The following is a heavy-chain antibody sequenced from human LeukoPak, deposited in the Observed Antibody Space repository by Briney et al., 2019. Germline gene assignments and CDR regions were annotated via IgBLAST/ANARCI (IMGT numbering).Heavy chain of an antibody. CDR2: INPSGGST. V-gene: IGHV1-46*01. CDR1: GYTFTSHY. D-gene: IGHD3-10*01. CDR3: ARAAYGSGSYLAFDP. Sequence: ASVKVSCKASGYTFTSHYMHWVRQAPGQGLEWMGLINPSGGSTSYAQKFQGKLTMTRDTSTSTVYMELSSLRSEDTAVYYCARAAYGSGSYLAFDPWGQGTLVTVSS. J-gene: IGHJ5*02.